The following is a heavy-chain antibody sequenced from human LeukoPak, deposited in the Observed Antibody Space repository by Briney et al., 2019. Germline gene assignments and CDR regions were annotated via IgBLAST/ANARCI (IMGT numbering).Heavy chain of an antibody. J-gene: IGHJ4*02. Sequence: SVTVSCTASGGTFSSYAISWVRQAPGQGLEWMGGIIPIFGTANYAQKFQGRVTMTEDTSTDTAYMELSSLRSEDTAVYYCATDDGSGLLDYWGQGTLVTVSS. CDR1: GGTFSSYA. V-gene: IGHV1-69*06. D-gene: IGHD5-24*01. CDR2: IIPIFGTA. CDR3: ATDDGSGLLDY.